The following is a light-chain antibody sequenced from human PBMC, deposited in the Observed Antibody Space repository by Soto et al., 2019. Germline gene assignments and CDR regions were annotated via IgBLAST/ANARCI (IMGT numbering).Light chain of an antibody. Sequence: DIQMTQSPSSLSASVGDRVTITCRASQSINSNLNWYQQKPGKAPKVLISAASSLQSGVPSRFSGGGSGTDFTLTISSLQPEDFATYLSQQSYSSPLTFGGGTKLESK. CDR1: QSINSN. J-gene: IGKJ4*01. CDR3: QQSYSSPLT. CDR2: AAS. V-gene: IGKV1-39*01.